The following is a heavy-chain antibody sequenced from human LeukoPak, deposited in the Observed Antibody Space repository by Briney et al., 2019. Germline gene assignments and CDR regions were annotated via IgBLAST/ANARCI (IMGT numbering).Heavy chain of an antibody. Sequence: ASVKVSCKVSGCTLAELSMHWVRQAPGKGLEWMGGFDPEDGETVYAQKFQGRVTMTEDTSTDTAYMELTNLRSEDTAVYYCATVCTRISCYMIGAYFDSWGQGTLVSVSS. D-gene: IGHD2-2*02. V-gene: IGHV1-24*01. J-gene: IGHJ4*02. CDR1: GCTLAELS. CDR3: ATVCTRISCYMIGAYFDS. CDR2: FDPEDGET.